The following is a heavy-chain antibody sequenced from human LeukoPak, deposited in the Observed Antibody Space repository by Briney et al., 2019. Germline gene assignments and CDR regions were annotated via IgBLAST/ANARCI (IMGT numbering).Heavy chain of an antibody. CDR2: ISSTSSPI. D-gene: IGHD2-21*02. CDR3: AKSLARIVVVTAMDY. CDR1: GFTFSSYS. J-gene: IGHJ4*02. Sequence: GGSLRLSCAASGFTFSSYSMNWVRQAPGKGLEWVSYISSTSSPIYYADSVKGRFTISRDNAKNSLYLQMNSLRAEDTALYYCAKSLARIVVVTAMDYWGQGTLVTVSS. V-gene: IGHV3-48*04.